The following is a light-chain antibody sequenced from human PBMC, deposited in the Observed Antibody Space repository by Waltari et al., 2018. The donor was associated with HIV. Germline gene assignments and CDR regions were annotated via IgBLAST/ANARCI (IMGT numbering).Light chain of an antibody. Sequence: QPVLTQPPSVSAAPGRSVTITCSGSTSNIETNYVSWYQQIPGTAPKLLIYDNKKRPSGSPERFSGSKSATSATLGITGLQTGDEAEYFCGTWDSSLNTPVFGGGSRLTVL. CDR3: GTWDSSLNTPV. J-gene: IGLJ2*01. V-gene: IGLV1-51*01. CDR2: DNK. CDR1: TSNIETNY.